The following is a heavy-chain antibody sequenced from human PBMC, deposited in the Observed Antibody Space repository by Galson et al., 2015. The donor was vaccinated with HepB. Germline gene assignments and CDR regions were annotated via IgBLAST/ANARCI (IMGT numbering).Heavy chain of an antibody. CDR2: FSYDGSST. Sequence: SLRLSCAASGFTFSNYAMHWVRQAPGKGLEWVATFSYDGSSTYYADSMKGRFTISRDTSKNTLYLQMNSLRAEDTAVYYCARGYCSSTSCYVFDAFDLWGQGTMVTVSS. CDR3: ARGYCSSTSCYVFDAFDL. V-gene: IGHV3-30*04. J-gene: IGHJ3*01. CDR1: GFTFSNYA. D-gene: IGHD2-2*01.